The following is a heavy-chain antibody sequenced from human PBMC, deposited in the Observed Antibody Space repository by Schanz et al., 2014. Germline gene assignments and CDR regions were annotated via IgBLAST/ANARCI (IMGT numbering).Heavy chain of an antibody. J-gene: IGHJ4*02. D-gene: IGHD1-1*01. V-gene: IGHV3-23*01. CDR1: GFSLDIFA. CDR3: AKIERNED. CDR2: IGTSGGT. Sequence: EVQLLESGGGLVEPGGSLRLSCATSGFSLDIFAVSWVRQAPGKGLEWVSTIGTSGGTNYAESVKGRFTISRDNSKNTLYLQMNSLRAEDTAVYFCAKIERNEDWGQGTLFTVSS.